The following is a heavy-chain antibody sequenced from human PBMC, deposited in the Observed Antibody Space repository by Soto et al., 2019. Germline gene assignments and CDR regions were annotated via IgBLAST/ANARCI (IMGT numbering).Heavy chain of an antibody. Sequence: EVQLLDSGGGLVQPGGSLRLSCAASGFTFSSYAMNRVRQAPGKGLEWVSVISGSGGSTYYADSVKGRFTISRDNSKNTLYLQMNSLRAEDTAVYYCARRGPGTYFDYWGQGTLVTVSS. CDR3: ARRGPGTYFDY. J-gene: IGHJ4*02. CDR2: ISGSGGST. CDR1: GFTFSSYA. V-gene: IGHV3-23*01. D-gene: IGHD6-13*01.